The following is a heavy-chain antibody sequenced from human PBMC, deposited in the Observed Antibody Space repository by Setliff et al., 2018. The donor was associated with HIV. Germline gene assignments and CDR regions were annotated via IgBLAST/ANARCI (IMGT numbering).Heavy chain of an antibody. D-gene: IGHD3-3*01. Sequence: SETLSLTCTVSGGSISSYYWSWIRQPPGKGLEWIGYIYYSGSTNYNPSLKSRVTISVDTSKNQFSLKLSSVTAADTAVYYCARRDRFSIDYWGQGTLVTVSS. V-gene: IGHV4-59*08. CDR3: ARRDRFSIDY. CDR2: IYYSGST. CDR1: GGSISSYY. J-gene: IGHJ4*02.